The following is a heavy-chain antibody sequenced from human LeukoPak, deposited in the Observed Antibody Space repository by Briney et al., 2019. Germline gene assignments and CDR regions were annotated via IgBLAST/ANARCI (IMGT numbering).Heavy chain of an antibody. CDR2: IKQDGSEK. CDR3: ARVRNYNDFWSPGDY. V-gene: IGHV3-7*01. Sequence: PGGSLRLSCAASGFTFSSYWMSWVRQAPGKGLEWVASIKQDGSEKYYVDSVRGRFTISRDNAKNSLYLQMNSLRAEDTAVYYCARVRNYNDFWSPGDYWGQGTLVTVSS. D-gene: IGHD3-3*01. CDR1: GFTFSSYW. J-gene: IGHJ4*02.